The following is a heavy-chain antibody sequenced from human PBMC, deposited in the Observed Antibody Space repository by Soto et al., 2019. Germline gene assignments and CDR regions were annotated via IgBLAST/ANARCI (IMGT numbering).Heavy chain of an antibody. J-gene: IGHJ6*02. CDR3: ARGSSIAGLYYGMDV. CDR1: VGSISSGGYY. CDR2: NYYSGIT. V-gene: IGHV4-31*03. D-gene: IGHD6-6*01. Sequence: PSETLSLTFTVFVGSISSGGYYWTWSRQPPGKGLEWIGYNYYSGITYYNPSLKGRVTISLDTSKNQFSLKLSSVTAADTAVYYCARGSSIAGLYYGMDVWGQGTTVTVS.